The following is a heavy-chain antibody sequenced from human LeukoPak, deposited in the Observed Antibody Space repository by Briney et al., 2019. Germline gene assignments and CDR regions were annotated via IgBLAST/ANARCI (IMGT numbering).Heavy chain of an antibody. Sequence: GGCLRLSCAAYGFTFSSYSINWVRQAAGKGLGWVSYISSSSSTIYYADSVKGRFTISRDNAKNSLYLQMNSLRAEDTAVYYCAELGITMIGGVWGKGTTVTISS. D-gene: IGHD3-10*02. CDR1: GFTFSSYS. V-gene: IGHV3-48*04. CDR3: AELGITMIGGV. J-gene: IGHJ6*04. CDR2: ISSSSSTI.